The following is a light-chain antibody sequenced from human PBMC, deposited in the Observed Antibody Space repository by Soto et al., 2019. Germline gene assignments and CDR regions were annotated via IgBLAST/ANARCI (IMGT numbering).Light chain of an antibody. V-gene: IGKV3-20*01. Sequence: EFMLSQSPGTLSLSPGERATLSCRASQTVRNNYLAWYQQKPGQAPRLLIYDASSRATGIPDRFSGGGSGTDFTLTISRLEPEDSAVYFCQHYSSQTFGQGTKVDIK. J-gene: IGKJ1*01. CDR2: DAS. CDR1: QTVRNNY. CDR3: QHYSSQT.